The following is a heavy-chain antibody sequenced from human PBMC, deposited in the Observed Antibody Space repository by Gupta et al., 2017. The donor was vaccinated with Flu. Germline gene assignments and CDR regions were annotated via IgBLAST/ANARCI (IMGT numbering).Heavy chain of an antibody. V-gene: IGHV3-33*06. CDR2: IWTDGINK. D-gene: IGHD3-10*01. CDR3: AKERGPFNDFDI. Sequence: VREAPGRGVEWVEVIWTDGINKYYRDSVRGRFTISRDNSKNTLSLEMSSLRGDDTAVYYCAKERGPFNDFDIWGQGTMVTVSS. J-gene: IGHJ3*02.